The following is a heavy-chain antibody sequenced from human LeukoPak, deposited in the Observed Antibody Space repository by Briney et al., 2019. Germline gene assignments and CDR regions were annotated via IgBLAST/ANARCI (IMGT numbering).Heavy chain of an antibody. V-gene: IGHV4-61*01. CDR3: ARVGSVATPARYFDY. J-gene: IGHJ4*02. D-gene: IGHD5-12*01. CDR1: GGSVSSGSYY. Sequence: SETPSLTCTVSGGSVSSGSYYWSWIRQPPGKGLEWIGYIYYSGSTNYNPSLKSRVTISVDTSKNQFSLKLSSVTAADTAVYYCARVGSVATPARYFDYWGQGTLVTVSS. CDR2: IYYSGST.